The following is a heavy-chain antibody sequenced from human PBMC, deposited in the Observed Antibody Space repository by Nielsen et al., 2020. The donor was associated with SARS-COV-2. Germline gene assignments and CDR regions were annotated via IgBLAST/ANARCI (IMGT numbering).Heavy chain of an antibody. Sequence: WIRQPPGKGLEWVAVISYDGSNKYYADSVKGRFTISRDNSKNTLYLQMNSLRAEDTAVYYCATHYDILTGDYYFDYWGQGTLVTVSS. CDR2: ISYDGSNK. J-gene: IGHJ4*02. D-gene: IGHD3-9*01. CDR3: ATHYDILTGDYYFDY. V-gene: IGHV3-30*04.